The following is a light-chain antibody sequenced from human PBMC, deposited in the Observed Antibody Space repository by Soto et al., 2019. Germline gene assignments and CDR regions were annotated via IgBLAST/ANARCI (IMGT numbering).Light chain of an antibody. V-gene: IGLV2-14*01. CDR2: GVS. CDR1: SSDVGGYNY. J-gene: IGLJ3*02. Sequence: QSVLTQPASVSGSPGQSITISCTGTSSDVGGYNYLSWYQHHPGKAPKLLIYGVSNRPSGVSNRFSASKSGNTASLTISGLQAEDEADYYCFSYTSSNTRVFGGGTQLTVL. CDR3: FSYTSSNTRV.